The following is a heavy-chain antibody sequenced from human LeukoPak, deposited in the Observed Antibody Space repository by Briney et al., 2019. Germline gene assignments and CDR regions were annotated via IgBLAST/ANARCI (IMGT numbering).Heavy chain of an antibody. CDR2: IYYSGST. CDR1: GGSINSYY. Sequence: PSETLSHTCTVYGGSINSYYWSWIRQPPGKGLEWIGYIYYSGSTNYNPSLKSRVTISVDTSKNQFSLKLSSVTAADTAVYYCARDRSSYYYYYMDVWGNGTTVTVSS. CDR3: ARDRSSYYYYYMDV. J-gene: IGHJ6*03. D-gene: IGHD3-16*02. V-gene: IGHV4-59*01.